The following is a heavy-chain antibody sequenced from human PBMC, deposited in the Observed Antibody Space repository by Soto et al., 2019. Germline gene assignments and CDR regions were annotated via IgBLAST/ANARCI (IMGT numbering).Heavy chain of an antibody. D-gene: IGHD4-17*01. V-gene: IGHV4-39*01. CDR2: IYYSGST. CDR1: GGSISSSSYY. CDR3: ARQGSMTTVTLYDY. J-gene: IGHJ4*02. Sequence: SETLSLTCTVSGGSISSSSYYWGWIRQPPGKGLEWIGSIYYSGSTYYNPSLKSRVTISVDTSKNQFSLKLSSVTAADTAVYYCARQGSMTTVTLYDYWGQGTLVTVSS.